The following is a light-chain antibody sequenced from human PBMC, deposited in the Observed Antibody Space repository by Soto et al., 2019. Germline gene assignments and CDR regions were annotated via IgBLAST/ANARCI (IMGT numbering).Light chain of an antibody. V-gene: IGKV1-5*03. CDR1: QSISGW. Sequence: IEMTQSHSTLSASVGDRVAISCRASQSISGWLAWYQQKPGKAPKLLIYKASSLKSGVPSRFSGSGSGTEFTLTIRSLQPDDSATYYCQQYHSFPVTFGQVTK. CDR2: KAS. CDR3: QQYHSFPVT. J-gene: IGKJ1*01.